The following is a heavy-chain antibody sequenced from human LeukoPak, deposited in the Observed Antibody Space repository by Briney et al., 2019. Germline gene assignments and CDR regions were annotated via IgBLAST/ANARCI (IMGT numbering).Heavy chain of an antibody. D-gene: IGHD6-19*01. V-gene: IGHV1-18*01. CDR3: AKSPYSSGWFIAELNNWFDP. Sequence: ASVKVSCKASGYTFTSYGISWVRQAPGQGLEWMGWISAYNGNTNYAQKLQGRVTMTTDTSTSTAYMELRSLRSDDTAVYYCAKSPYSSGWFIAELNNWFDPWGQGTLVTVSS. CDR2: ISAYNGNT. CDR1: GYTFTSYG. J-gene: IGHJ5*02.